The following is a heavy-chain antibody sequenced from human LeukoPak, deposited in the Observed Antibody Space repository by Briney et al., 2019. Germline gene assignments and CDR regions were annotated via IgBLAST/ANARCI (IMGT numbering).Heavy chain of an antibody. J-gene: IGHJ4*02. CDR3: TSAEYSGSYEATYYFDY. V-gene: IGHV3-49*03. CDR2: IRSKAYGGTT. CDR1: GFTFGDYA. Sequence: GGSLRLSCTASGFTFGDYAMSWFRQAPGKGLEWVGFIRSKAYGGTTEYAASVKGRFTISRDDSKSIANLQMNSLKTEDTAVYYCTSAEYSGSYEATYYFDYWGQGTLVTVSS. D-gene: IGHD1-26*01.